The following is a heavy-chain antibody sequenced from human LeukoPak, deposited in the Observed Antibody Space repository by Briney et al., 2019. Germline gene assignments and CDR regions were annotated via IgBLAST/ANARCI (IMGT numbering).Heavy chain of an antibody. CDR3: ARGAGRRWPTNTLGN. V-gene: IGHV3-48*01. D-gene: IGHD5-24*01. Sequence: GGSLRLSCAASGFTFSRYSMNWVRQAPGKGLEWVSYISSSSSTIYYADSVKGRFTISRDNAKNSLFLQMNSLRAEDTAVYYCARGAGRRWPTNTLGNWGQGTLVTVSS. J-gene: IGHJ4*02. CDR2: ISSSSSTI. CDR1: GFTFSRYS.